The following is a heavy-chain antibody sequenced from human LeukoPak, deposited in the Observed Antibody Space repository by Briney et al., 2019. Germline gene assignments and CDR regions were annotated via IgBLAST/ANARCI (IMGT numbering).Heavy chain of an antibody. CDR2: ISGSGGST. CDR1: GFTFSSYA. D-gene: IGHD5-18*01. V-gene: IGHV3-23*01. Sequence: AGGSLRLSCAASGFTFSSYAMSWVRQAPGKGLEWVSAISGSGGSTYYADSVKGRFTISRDNSKNTLYLQMNSLRAEDTAVYYCASMDTAMAIFDYWGQGTLVTVSS. CDR3: ASMDTAMAIFDY. J-gene: IGHJ4*02.